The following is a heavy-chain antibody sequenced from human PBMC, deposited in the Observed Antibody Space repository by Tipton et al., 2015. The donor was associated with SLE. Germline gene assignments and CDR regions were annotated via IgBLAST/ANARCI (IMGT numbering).Heavy chain of an antibody. CDR1: GFTFSSYS. J-gene: IGHJ4*02. V-gene: IGHV3-21*03. D-gene: IGHD5-18*01. CDR2: ISSSSSYI. Sequence: SLRLSCAASGFTFSSYSMNWVRQAPGKGLEWVSSISSSSSYIYYADSVKGRFTISRDNAKNSLYLQMNSLRAEDTAVYYCARAAYSYGYGGLGFGGQGTLVTVSS. CDR3: ARAAYSYGYGGLGF.